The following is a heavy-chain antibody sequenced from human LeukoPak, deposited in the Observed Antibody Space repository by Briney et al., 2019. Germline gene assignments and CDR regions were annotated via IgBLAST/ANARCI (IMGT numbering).Heavy chain of an antibody. CDR1: GYTFINYG. CDR2: IIPIFGTA. Sequence: SVEVSCKASGYTFINYGISWVRQAPGQGLEWMGGIIPIFGTANYAQKFQGRVTITADKSTSTAYMELSSLRSEDTAVYYCASRPGIAAAGYWFDPWGQGTLVTVSS. D-gene: IGHD6-13*01. V-gene: IGHV1-69*06. CDR3: ASRPGIAAAGYWFDP. J-gene: IGHJ5*02.